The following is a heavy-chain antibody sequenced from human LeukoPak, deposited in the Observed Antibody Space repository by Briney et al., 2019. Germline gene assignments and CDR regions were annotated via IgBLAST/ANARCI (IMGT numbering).Heavy chain of an antibody. D-gene: IGHD2-15*01. CDR1: SGSFSGYY. Sequence: SETLSLTCAVYSGSFSGYYWSWIRQPPGKGLEWIGEINHSGSTNYNPSLKSRVTISVDTSKNQFSLKLSSVTAADTAVYYCARAMDTVVVVAATPPAFDIWGQGTMVTVSS. CDR3: ARAMDTVVVVAATPPAFDI. V-gene: IGHV4-34*01. CDR2: INHSGST. J-gene: IGHJ3*02.